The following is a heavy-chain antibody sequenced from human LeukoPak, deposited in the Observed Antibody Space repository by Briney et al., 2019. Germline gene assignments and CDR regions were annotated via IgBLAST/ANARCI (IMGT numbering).Heavy chain of an antibody. J-gene: IGHJ4*02. CDR2: ISGSGGGT. CDR1: GFTFSSNA. D-gene: IGHD6-19*01. V-gene: IGHV3-23*01. Sequence: GGSLRPSCAASGFTFSSNAMSWVRQAPGKGLEWVSTISGSGGGTYYADSVKGRFTISRDNSKNTLYLQMNSLRAEDTAVYYCATPHSGWVVPLDYWGQGTLVTVSS. CDR3: ATPHSGWVVPLDY.